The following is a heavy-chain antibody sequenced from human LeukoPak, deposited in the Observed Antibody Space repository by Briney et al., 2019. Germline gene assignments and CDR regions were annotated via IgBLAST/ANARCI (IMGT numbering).Heavy chain of an antibody. J-gene: IGHJ5*01. V-gene: IGHV3-23*01. CDR3: AKRVEIVAASNSWFDS. Sequence: GGSLRLSCAASGFTVSSNYMSWVRQAPGKGLEWVSAISGSGVSTYYADSVKGRFTISRDNSKNTLYLQMDSLRAEDTAIYYCAKRVEIVAASNSWFDSWGQGILVTVFS. D-gene: IGHD5-12*01. CDR2: ISGSGVST. CDR1: GFTVSSNY.